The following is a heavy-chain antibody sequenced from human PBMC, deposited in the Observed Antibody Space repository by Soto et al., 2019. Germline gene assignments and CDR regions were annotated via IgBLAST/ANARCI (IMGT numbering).Heavy chain of an antibody. Sequence: ASVKVSCKASGGTFSSYAISWVRQAPGQGLEWMGGIIPIFGTANYAQKFQGRVTITADESTSTAYMELSSLRSEDTAVYYCARLMSIAARSGFVSWGQGTLVTVSS. CDR1: GGTFSSYA. CDR2: IIPIFGTA. V-gene: IGHV1-69*13. D-gene: IGHD6-6*01. J-gene: IGHJ5*02. CDR3: ARLMSIAARSGFVS.